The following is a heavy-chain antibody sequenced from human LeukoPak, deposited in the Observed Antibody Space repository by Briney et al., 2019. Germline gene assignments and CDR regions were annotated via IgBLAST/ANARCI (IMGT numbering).Heavy chain of an antibody. Sequence: PSETLSLTCTVSGGSISSYYWSWIRQPPGKGLEWIGYIYYSGSTNYNPSLKSRVTISVDTSKNQFSLELSSVTAADTAVYYCARHARDCSSTGCNYYYYGMDVWGQGTTVTVSS. V-gene: IGHV4-59*08. J-gene: IGHJ6*02. D-gene: IGHD2-2*01. CDR2: IYYSGST. CDR3: ARHARDCSSTGCNYYYYGMDV. CDR1: GGSISSYY.